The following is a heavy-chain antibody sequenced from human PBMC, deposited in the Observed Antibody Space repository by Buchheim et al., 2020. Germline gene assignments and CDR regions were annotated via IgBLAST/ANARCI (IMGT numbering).Heavy chain of an antibody. V-gene: IGHV4-59*01. J-gene: IGHJ6*03. CDR3: ARGYCSSTSCYLYYYYYMDV. CDR1: GGSISSYY. D-gene: IGHD2-2*01. Sequence: QVQLQESGPGLVKPSETLSLTCTVSGGSISSYYWSWIRQPPGKGLEWIGYIYYSGSTNYNPSLKSRVTISVDTSKHQFSLKLSSVTAADTAVYYCARGYCSSTSCYLYYYYYMDVWGKGTT. CDR2: IYYSGST.